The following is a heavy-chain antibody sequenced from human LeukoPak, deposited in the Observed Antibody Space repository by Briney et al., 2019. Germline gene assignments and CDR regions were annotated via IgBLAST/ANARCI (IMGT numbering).Heavy chain of an antibody. CDR1: GFTFSSYG. D-gene: IGHD6-13*01. J-gene: IGHJ4*02. CDR3: AKDPDSSSWYYFDY. V-gene: IGHV3-30*18. Sequence: GRSLRLSCAASGFTFSSYGMHWVRQAPGKGLEWVAVISYDGSNKYYADFVKGRFTISRDNSKNTLYLQMNSLRAEDTAVYYCAKDPDSSSWYYFDYWGQGTLVTVSS. CDR2: ISYDGSNK.